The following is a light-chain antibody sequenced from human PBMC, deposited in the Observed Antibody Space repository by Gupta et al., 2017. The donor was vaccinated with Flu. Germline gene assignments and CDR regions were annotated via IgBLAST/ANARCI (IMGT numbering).Light chain of an antibody. CDR1: QSVSSN. CDR2: GAS. J-gene: IGKJ1*01. Sequence: ATLSVSPGERATLSCRASQSVSSNLAWYQQKPGQAPRLLIYGASTRATGIPARFSGSGSGTEFTLTISSLQSEDFAVYYCQQYNNWPPVTFGQGTKVEIK. V-gene: IGKV3-15*01. CDR3: QQYNNWPPVT.